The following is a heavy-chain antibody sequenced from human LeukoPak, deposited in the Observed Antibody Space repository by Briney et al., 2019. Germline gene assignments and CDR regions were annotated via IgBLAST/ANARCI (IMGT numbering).Heavy chain of an antibody. CDR1: GFTFSGHW. CDR2: TNSDGSST. D-gene: IGHD5-24*01. Sequence: GGSLRLSCAVSGFTFSGHWMFWVRQAPGKGLVWVSSTNSDGSSTGYTDSVKGRFTVSRDNAKNTLYLQMNSLRAEGTAVYYCAGARWYSSDYWGQGTLVTVSS. J-gene: IGHJ4*02. CDR3: AGARWYSSDY. V-gene: IGHV3-74*01.